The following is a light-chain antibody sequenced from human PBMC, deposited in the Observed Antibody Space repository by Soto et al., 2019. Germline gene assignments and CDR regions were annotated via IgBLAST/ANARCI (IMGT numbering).Light chain of an antibody. CDR1: RSNIGSYA. CDR3: AAWDDSLNGWV. V-gene: IGLV1-44*01. J-gene: IGLJ3*02. Sequence: QSVLTQPPSASGTPGQTVTISSSGSRSNIGSYAVNWYQQLPGTTPKLLIHSDNKRPSGVPDRFSGAKSGTSASLAISGLQSEDEADYYCAAWDDSLNGWVFGGGTKLTVL. CDR2: SDN.